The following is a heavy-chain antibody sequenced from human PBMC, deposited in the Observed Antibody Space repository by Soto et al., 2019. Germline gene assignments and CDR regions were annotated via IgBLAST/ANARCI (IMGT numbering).Heavy chain of an antibody. J-gene: IGHJ6*02. CDR2: ISSSGYI. Sequence: GALRLSCAASGFNFNSYTINWVRQAPGKRLEWLSSISSSGYIFSTDSVRGRFTISRDNAKNSVYLQINSLRAEDTAVYFCARDCSGGSCYHGMDVWGQGTTIPVSS. CDR3: ARDCSGGSCYHGMDV. D-gene: IGHD2-15*01. CDR1: GFNFNSYT. V-gene: IGHV3-21*01.